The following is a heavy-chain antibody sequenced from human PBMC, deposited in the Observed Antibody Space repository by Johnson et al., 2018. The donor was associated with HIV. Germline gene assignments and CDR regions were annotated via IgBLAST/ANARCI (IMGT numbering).Heavy chain of an antibody. Sequence: VQLVESGGGLVQPGGSLRLSCAASGFTFSSYWMSWVRQAPGKGLEWVANIKQDGSEKYYVDSVKGRFTISRDNAKNSLCLQMNSLRAEDTAVYYCARAEGLTGRNAFDIWGQGTMVTVSS. J-gene: IGHJ3*02. V-gene: IGHV3-7*01. D-gene: IGHD1-20*01. CDR1: GFTFSSYW. CDR3: ARAEGLTGRNAFDI. CDR2: IKQDGSEK.